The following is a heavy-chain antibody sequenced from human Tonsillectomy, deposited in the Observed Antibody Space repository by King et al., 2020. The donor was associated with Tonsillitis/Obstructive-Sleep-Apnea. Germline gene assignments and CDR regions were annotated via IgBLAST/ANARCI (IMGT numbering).Heavy chain of an antibody. CDR2: INPSGGST. CDR1: GYTFTSYY. D-gene: IGHD3-22*01. CDR3: ARDYYDSSGYYYVRGYYYYYYMDV. Sequence: VQLVQSGAEVKKPGASVKVSCKASGYTFTSYYMHWVRQAPGQGLEWMGIINPSGGSTTYAKKFQGRVTMTRDTSTSTVYMELSSLRSEDTAVYYCARDYYDSSGYYYVRGYYYYYYMDVWGKGTTVTVSS. V-gene: IGHV1-46*01. J-gene: IGHJ6*03.